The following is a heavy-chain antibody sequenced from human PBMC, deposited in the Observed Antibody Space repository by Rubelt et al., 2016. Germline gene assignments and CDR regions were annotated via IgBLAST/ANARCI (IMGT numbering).Heavy chain of an antibody. CDR2: INHSGST. Sequence: QLQLQESGPGLVKPSETLSLTCTVSGGSISSSSYYWGWIRQPPGKGLEWIGEINHSGSTNYNPSLKSRVTISVDTSKNQFSLKLSSVTAADTAVYYCARGGWNYWYFDLWGRGTLVTVSS. CDR3: ARGGWNYWYFDL. D-gene: IGHD1-1*01. V-gene: IGHV4-39*07. CDR1: GGSISSSSYY. J-gene: IGHJ2*01.